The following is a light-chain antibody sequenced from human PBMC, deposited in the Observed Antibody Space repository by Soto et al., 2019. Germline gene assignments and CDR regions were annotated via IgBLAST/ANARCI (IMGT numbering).Light chain of an antibody. CDR3: QQRSNWPPT. CDR2: DAS. V-gene: IGKV3-11*01. J-gene: IGKJ1*01. Sequence: EIVLTQSPATLSLSPGERATLSCRASQSVSSYLAWYQQKPGQAPRLLIYDASNRATGIPARFSGSGSGTDXTXTISSLEPEDFAVYYCQQRSNWPPTFGQGTKVEIK. CDR1: QSVSSY.